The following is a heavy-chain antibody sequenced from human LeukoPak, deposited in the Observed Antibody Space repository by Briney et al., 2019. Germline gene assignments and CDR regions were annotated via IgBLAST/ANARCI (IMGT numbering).Heavy chain of an antibody. CDR2: INHSGST. V-gene: IGHV4-34*01. D-gene: IGHD6-25*01. Sequence: PSETLSLTCAVYGGSFSGYYWSWIRQPPGKGLEWIGEINHSGSTNYNPSLKSRVTISVDTSKNQFSLKLSSVTAADTAVYYCARFLEQRLFDYWGQGTLVTVSS. CDR3: ARFLEQRLFDY. CDR1: GGSFSGYY. J-gene: IGHJ4*02.